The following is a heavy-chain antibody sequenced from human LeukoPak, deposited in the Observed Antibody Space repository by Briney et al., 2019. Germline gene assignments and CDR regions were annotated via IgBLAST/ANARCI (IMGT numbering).Heavy chain of an antibody. CDR3: ARVEYTSSWYGGAFDI. V-gene: IGHV4-59*01. J-gene: IGHJ3*02. Sequence: SETLSLTCTVSGGSISRYYWSWIRQPPGKGLEWIGFSHYSGSTNYNPSLKSRVTISVDTSKNQFSLKLSSVTAADAAVYFCARVEYTSSWYGGAFDIWGQGTMVTVSS. D-gene: IGHD6-13*01. CDR2: SHYSGST. CDR1: GGSISRYY.